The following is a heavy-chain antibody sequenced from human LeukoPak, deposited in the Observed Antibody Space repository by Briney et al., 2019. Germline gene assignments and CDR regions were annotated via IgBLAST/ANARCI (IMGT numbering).Heavy chain of an antibody. CDR3: ARHHYYYDSSGYYSY. CDR2: INHSGST. D-gene: IGHD3-22*01. Sequence: SETLSLTCTVSGDSISSHYWSWIRQPPGKGLEWIGEINHSGSTNYNPSLKSRVTISVDTSKNQFSLKLSSVTAADTAVYYCARHHYYYDSSGYYSYWGQGTLVTVSS. J-gene: IGHJ4*02. CDR1: GDSISSHY. V-gene: IGHV4-34*01.